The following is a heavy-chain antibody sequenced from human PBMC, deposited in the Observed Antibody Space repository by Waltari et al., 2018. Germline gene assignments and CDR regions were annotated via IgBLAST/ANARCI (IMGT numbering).Heavy chain of an antibody. Sequence: EVQLLESGGGLVQPGGSLRLSCAASGFTFSRYAMSWVRQAPGKGLEWVSAISGSGGSTYYADSVKGRFTISRYNSKNTLYLQMNSLRAEDTAVYYCAKDNGAYSGYDAVIAAAKQYYYYGMDVWGQGTTVTVSS. CDR3: AKDNGAYSGYDAVIAAAKQYYYYGMDV. CDR1: GFTFSRYA. D-gene: IGHD5-12*01. J-gene: IGHJ6*02. CDR2: ISGSGGST. V-gene: IGHV3-23*01.